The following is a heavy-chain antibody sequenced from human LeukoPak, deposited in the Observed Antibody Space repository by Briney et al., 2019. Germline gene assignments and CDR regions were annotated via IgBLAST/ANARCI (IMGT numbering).Heavy chain of an antibody. CDR1: GGSINSYY. D-gene: IGHD2-2*01. CDR2: IYYSGNT. V-gene: IGHV4-59*08. CDR3: VRQPSATAAFDI. J-gene: IGHJ3*02. Sequence: SETLSLTCAVFGGSINSYYWSWIRQPPGKGLEWIGYIYYSGNTNYNPSSKSRVTISVDTSKNQFSLKLSSVTAADTAIYYCVRQPSATAAFDIWGQGTMVTVSS.